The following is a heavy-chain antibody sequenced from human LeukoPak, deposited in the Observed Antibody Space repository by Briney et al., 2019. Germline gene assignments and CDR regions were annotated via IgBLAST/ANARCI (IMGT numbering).Heavy chain of an antibody. CDR2: IYYSGST. Sequence: SETLSLTCTVSGGSIGSGGYYWSWIRQHPGKGLEWIGYIYYSGSTYYNPSLKSRVTISVDTSKNQFSLKLSSVTAADTAVYYCAREGFAARIGYWGQGTLVTVSS. CDR1: GGSIGSGGYY. CDR3: AREGFAARIGY. J-gene: IGHJ4*02. D-gene: IGHD6-25*01. V-gene: IGHV4-31*03.